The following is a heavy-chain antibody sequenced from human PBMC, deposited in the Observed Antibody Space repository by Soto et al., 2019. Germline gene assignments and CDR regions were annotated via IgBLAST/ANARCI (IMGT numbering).Heavy chain of an antibody. CDR2: INPSGDST. J-gene: IGHJ4*02. Sequence: ASVKVSCKASGYTFTSYYMHWVRQAPGQGLEWMGIINPSGDSTSYAQKFQGRVTMTRDTSTSTVYMELSSLRSEDTAVYYCARDSKVTKDIVLVPAASVRPYYFDYWGQGTLVTVSS. CDR1: GYTFTSYY. D-gene: IGHD2-2*01. CDR3: ARDSKVTKDIVLVPAASVRPYYFDY. V-gene: IGHV1-46*01.